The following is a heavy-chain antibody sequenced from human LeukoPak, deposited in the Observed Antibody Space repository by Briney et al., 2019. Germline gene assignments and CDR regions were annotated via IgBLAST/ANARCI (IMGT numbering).Heavy chain of an antibody. Sequence: GGSLRLSCAASGFTFSSYWMHWVRQAPGKGLVWFSRINSDGSSTSYADSVKGRFTISRDNAKNTLYLQMNSLTTEDTAVYYCARGGKGVPFEYWGQGTLVSVSS. CDR2: INSDGSST. CDR1: GFTFSSYW. D-gene: IGHD1-1*01. V-gene: IGHV3-74*01. J-gene: IGHJ4*02. CDR3: ARGGKGVPFEY.